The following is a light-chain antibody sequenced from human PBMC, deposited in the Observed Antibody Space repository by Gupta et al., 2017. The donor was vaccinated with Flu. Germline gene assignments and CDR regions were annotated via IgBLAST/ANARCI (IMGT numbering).Light chain of an antibody. J-gene: IGKJ4*01. CDR2: SAG. CDR1: QEVKNW. CDR3: EQYDNHMT. V-gene: IGKV1D-16*01. Sequence: SPSSVSASVGARVTITCRATQEVKNWVARYQVKPDEAPRSLIHSAGKLHSGVPSRFSADGSGTHFTLTIHNVQPEDSATYYCEQYDNHMTFGGGTTVEIK.